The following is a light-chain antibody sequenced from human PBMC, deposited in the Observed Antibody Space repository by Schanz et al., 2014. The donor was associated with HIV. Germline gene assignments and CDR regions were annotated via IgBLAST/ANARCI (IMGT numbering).Light chain of an antibody. J-gene: IGLJ1*01. V-gene: IGLV2-14*02. Sequence: QSALTQPASVSGSPGQSITISCTGTSSDVGSYNLVSWYQQHPGKAPKLMIYDVSNRPSGVSNRFSGSKSGNTASLTISGLQAEDEADYYCSSYAGRYNYFVFGTGTKLTVL. CDR2: DVS. CDR3: SSYAGRYNYFV. CDR1: SSDVGSYNL.